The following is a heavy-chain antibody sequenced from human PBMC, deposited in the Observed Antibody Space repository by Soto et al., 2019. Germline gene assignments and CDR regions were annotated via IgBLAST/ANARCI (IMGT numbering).Heavy chain of an antibody. Sequence: ASVKVSCKASGYTFTSYAMHWVRQAPGQRLEWMGWINAGNGNTKYSQKFQGRVTITRDTSASTAYMELSSLRSEDTAVYYCARARRDYYDSSCYFHYFDYWGHGTRVTVSS. V-gene: IGHV1-3*01. J-gene: IGHJ4*01. CDR3: ARARRDYYDSSCYFHYFDY. D-gene: IGHD3-22*01. CDR2: INAGNGNT. CDR1: GYTFTSYA.